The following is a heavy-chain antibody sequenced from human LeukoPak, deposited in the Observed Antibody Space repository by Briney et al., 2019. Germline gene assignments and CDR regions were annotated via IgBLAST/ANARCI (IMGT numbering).Heavy chain of an antibody. V-gene: IGHV3-30-3*01. J-gene: IGHJ1*01. Sequence: SGGSLRLSCAASGFTFSSYAMHWVRQAPGKGLEWVAVISFDGSNKYYADSVKGRFTISRDNSKNTLYLQMNSLRAEDTAVYYCARVVSCSGGSCHRAEYFQHRGQGTLVTVSS. CDR3: ARVVSCSGGSCHRAEYFQH. D-gene: IGHD2-15*01. CDR2: ISFDGSNK. CDR1: GFTFSSYA.